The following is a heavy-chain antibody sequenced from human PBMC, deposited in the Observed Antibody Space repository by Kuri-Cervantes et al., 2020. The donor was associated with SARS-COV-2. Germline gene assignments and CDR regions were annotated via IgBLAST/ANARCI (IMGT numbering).Heavy chain of an antibody. D-gene: IGHD3-10*01. J-gene: IGHJ4*02. Sequence: GGSLRLSFAASGFPFSSYAMSWVRKAPGKGLEWVSFIYSGGSSTYYADSVKGRFTISRDNSKNTLYLQMNSLRAEDTAVYYCAKFAKVLLWFGDHYYFDYWGQGTLVTVSS. CDR2: IYSGGSST. CDR1: GFPFSSYA. CDR3: AKFAKVLLWFGDHYYFDY. V-gene: IGHV3-23*03.